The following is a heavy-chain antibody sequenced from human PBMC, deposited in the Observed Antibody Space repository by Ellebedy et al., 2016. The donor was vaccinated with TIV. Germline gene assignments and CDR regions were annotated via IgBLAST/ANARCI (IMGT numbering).Heavy chain of an antibody. CDR2: ISYDGSNK. CDR3: ARSPYCGGDCYSPGHYYYYMDV. Sequence: GGSLRLXXAASGFTFSSYAMHWVRQAPGKGLEWVAVISYDGSNKYYADSVKGRFTISRDNSKNTLYLQMNSLRAEDTAVYYCARSPYCGGDCYSPGHYYYYMDVWGKGTTVTVSS. CDR1: GFTFSSYA. D-gene: IGHD2-21*01. J-gene: IGHJ6*03. V-gene: IGHV3-30-3*01.